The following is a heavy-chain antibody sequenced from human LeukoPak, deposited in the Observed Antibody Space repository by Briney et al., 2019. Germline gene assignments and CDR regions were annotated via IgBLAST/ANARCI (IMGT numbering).Heavy chain of an antibody. J-gene: IGHJ4*02. CDR3: ATGIAVAAFDY. V-gene: IGHV3-64*01. CDR2: ISSNGDSA. D-gene: IGHD6-19*01. Sequence: GGSLRLSCAASGFTFSSYAMHWVRQAPGKGLEYVAGISSNGDSADYANSVKGRFTISRDNSKNTLYLQMGSLRSEDMAVFYCATGIAVAAFDYWGQGTLVTVSS. CDR1: GFTFSSYA.